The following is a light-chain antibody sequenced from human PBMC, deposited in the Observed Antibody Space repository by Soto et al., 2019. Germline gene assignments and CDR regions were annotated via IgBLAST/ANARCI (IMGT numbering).Light chain of an antibody. CDR2: EVT. CDR1: SSDVGGYTY. V-gene: IGLV2-8*01. Sequence: QSALTQPPSASGSPGQSVTISCTGTSSDVGGYTYVSWYQQYPGRAPKLMIYEVTKRPSGVPDRFSGSKSGNTASLTVSGLHAEDEADYCCSSYAASNNFHFVFGGGTKLPVL. J-gene: IGLJ3*02. CDR3: SSYAASNNFHFV.